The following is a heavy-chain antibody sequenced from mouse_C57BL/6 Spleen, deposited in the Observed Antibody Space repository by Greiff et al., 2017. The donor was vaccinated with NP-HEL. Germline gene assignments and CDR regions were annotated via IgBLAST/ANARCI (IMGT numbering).Heavy chain of an antibody. CDR2: IDPSDGYT. J-gene: IGHJ4*01. D-gene: IGHD4-1*01. V-gene: IGHV1-50*01. Sequence: VQLQQPGAELVKPGASVKLSCKASGYTFTSYWMQWVKQRPGQGLEWIGEIDPSDGYTNYIQKFKGKATLTVDTSSSTAYMQLSSLTSEDSAVYYCARRLVYYAMDYWGQGTSVTVSS. CDR3: ARRLVYYAMDY. CDR1: GYTFTSYW.